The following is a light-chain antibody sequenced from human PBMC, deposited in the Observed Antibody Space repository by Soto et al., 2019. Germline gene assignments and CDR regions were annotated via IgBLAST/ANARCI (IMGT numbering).Light chain of an antibody. CDR2: DAS. V-gene: IGKV3-11*01. Sequence: EIVFTQSPATLCLSPGERSTLSCRASQSVSRNLAWYQQKPGQAPRLLIYDASNRATGIPARFSGSGSETDFTLTISSLEPEDFAVYYCQQRSNWATFGPGTKVDN. CDR1: QSVSRN. J-gene: IGKJ3*01. CDR3: QQRSNWAT.